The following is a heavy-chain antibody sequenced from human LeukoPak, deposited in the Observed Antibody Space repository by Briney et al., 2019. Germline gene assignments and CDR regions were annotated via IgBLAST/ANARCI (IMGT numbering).Heavy chain of an antibody. J-gene: IGHJ3*02. CDR3: ARTRGGASDAFDI. CDR2: AYTGGST. CDR1: GFTVSSNY. V-gene: IGHV3-66*01. D-gene: IGHD4-11*01. Sequence: GGSLRLSCEASGFTVSSNYMSWVRQAPGKGLEGVSIAYTGGSTYYTDSVKGRFTISRDNSDNTLYLQLNSLRAEDTAVYYCARTRGGASDAFDIWGQGTMVTVSS.